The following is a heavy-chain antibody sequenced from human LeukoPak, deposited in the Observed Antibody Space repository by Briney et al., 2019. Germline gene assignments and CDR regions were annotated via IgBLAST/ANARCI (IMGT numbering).Heavy chain of an antibody. D-gene: IGHD3-22*01. J-gene: IGHJ4*02. CDR2: IIPILGIA. CDR1: GGTFSSYA. Sequence: SVKVSCKASGGTFSSYAISWVRQAPGQGLEWMGRIIPILGIANYARKFQGRVTITADKSTSTAYMELSSLRSEDTAVYYCARDLRLLLDYWGQGTLVTVSS. CDR3: ARDLRLLLDY. V-gene: IGHV1-69*04.